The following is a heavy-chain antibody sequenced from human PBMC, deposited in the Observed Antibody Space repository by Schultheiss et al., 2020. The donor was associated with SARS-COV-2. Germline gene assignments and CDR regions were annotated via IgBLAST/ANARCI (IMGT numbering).Heavy chain of an antibody. Sequence: SGPTLVKPTQTLTLTCTFSGFSLSTSGVGVGWIRQPPGKALEWLALIYWNDDKRYSPSLKSRLTITKDTSKNQVVLTMTNMDPVDTATYYCAHRRGQGAAAEPPGDAFDIWGQGTMVTVSS. V-gene: IGHV2-5*01. J-gene: IGHJ3*02. CDR2: IYWNDDK. D-gene: IGHD6-13*01. CDR3: AHRRGQGAAAEPPGDAFDI. CDR1: GFSLSTSGVG.